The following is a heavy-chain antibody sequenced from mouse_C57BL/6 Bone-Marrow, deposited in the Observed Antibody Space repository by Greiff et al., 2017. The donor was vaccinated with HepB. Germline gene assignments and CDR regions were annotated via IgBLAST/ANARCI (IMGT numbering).Heavy chain of an antibody. V-gene: IGHV1-50*01. Sequence: QVQLQQPGAELVKPGASVKLSCKASGYTFTSYWMQWVKQRPGQGLEWIGEIDPSDSYINYNQKFKGKATLTVDTSSSTAYMQLSSLTSEDSAVYYCARGTPFAYWGQGTLVTVSA. CDR2: IDPSDSYI. D-gene: IGHD2-14*01. CDR3: ARGTPFAY. CDR1: GYTFTSYW. J-gene: IGHJ3*01.